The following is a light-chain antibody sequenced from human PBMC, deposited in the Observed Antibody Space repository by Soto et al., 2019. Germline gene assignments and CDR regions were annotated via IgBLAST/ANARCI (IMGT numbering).Light chain of an antibody. J-gene: IGKJ1*01. CDR2: GAS. CDR3: QQYGSSPEWT. V-gene: IGKV3-20*01. CDR1: QSVSSSY. Sequence: EIVLTQSPGTLSLSPEERATLSCRASQSVSSSYLAWFQQKPGQAPRLLIYGASSRATGIPDRFSGSGSGTDFTLTISRLEPEDFAVYYCQQYGSSPEWTFGQGTKVEIK.